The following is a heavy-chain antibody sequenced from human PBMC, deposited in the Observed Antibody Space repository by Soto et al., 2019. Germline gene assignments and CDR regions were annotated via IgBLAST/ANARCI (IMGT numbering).Heavy chain of an antibody. D-gene: IGHD3-9*01. CDR1: GYTFTSYD. CDR3: ARDFLPHDYILTGPMEHNWFDL. Sequence: ASVKVSCKASGYTFTSYDINWVRQATGQGLEWMGWMNPNNGNTGYAQKFQGRVTMTTNTSTSTAYMELSSLRSDDTAVYYCARDFLPHDYILTGPMEHNWFDLWGQGTLVTVSS. CDR2: MNPNNGNT. J-gene: IGHJ5*02. V-gene: IGHV1-8*01.